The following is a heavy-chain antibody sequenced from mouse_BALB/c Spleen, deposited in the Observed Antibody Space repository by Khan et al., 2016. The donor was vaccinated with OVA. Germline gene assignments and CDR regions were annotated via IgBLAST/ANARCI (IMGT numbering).Heavy chain of an antibody. Sequence: EVELVESGGDLVKPGGSLKLSCVASGFTFSSYSMSWVRQTPDKRLEWVASISSGGDYTYYQDSVKGRFTISRDNAKNTLYLQMSDLKSEDTAMYYCAGLLTGSFAYWGQGTLVTVSA. J-gene: IGHJ3*01. CDR1: GFTFSSYS. CDR2: ISSGGDYT. V-gene: IGHV5-6*01. CDR3: AGLLTGSFAY. D-gene: IGHD4-1*01.